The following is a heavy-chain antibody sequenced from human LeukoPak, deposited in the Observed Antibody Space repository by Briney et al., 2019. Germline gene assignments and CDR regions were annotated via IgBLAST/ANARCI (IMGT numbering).Heavy chain of an antibody. V-gene: IGHV3-33*01. J-gene: IGHJ4*02. CDR1: GFSFASYG. CDR3: ARVSESGNSDY. CDR2: IWYDGTNK. Sequence: GGSLRLSCAASGFSFASYGMHWVRQAPGKGLEWVAVIWYDGTNKYYADSVKGRFTISRDTSNNMLYLQMNSLRAEDTAVYYCARVSESGNSDYWGQGTLVTVSS. D-gene: IGHD4-23*01.